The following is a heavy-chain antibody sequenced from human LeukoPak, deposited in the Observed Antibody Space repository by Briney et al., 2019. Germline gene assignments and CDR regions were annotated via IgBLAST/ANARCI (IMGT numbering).Heavy chain of an antibody. J-gene: IGHJ6*03. CDR2: ISYDGSNK. Sequence: GGSLRLSCAASGFTFSSYGMHWVRQAPGKGLEWVAVISYDGSNKYYADSVKGRFTISRDNSKNTLYLQMNSLRAEDTAVYYCAKVGAVAAHMDVWGKGTTVTVSS. D-gene: IGHD6-19*01. CDR1: GFTFSSYG. CDR3: AKVGAVAAHMDV. V-gene: IGHV3-30*18.